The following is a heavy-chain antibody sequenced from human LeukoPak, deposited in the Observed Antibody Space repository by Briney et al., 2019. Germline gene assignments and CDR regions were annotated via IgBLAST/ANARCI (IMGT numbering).Heavy chain of an antibody. V-gene: IGHV4-30-4*07. CDR1: GGSISSGGYS. Sequence: ASETLSLTCAVSGGSISSGGYSGSWIRQPPGKGMEWIAYIYYTGNTYFNPSLKSRVTISVDTSKNQFSLKLSSVTAADTAVYYCARTTEAHSWRTRYYDYYMDVWGKGTTVTVSS. J-gene: IGHJ6*03. CDR3: ARTTEAHSWRTRYYDYYMDV. D-gene: IGHD6-13*01. CDR2: IYYTGNT.